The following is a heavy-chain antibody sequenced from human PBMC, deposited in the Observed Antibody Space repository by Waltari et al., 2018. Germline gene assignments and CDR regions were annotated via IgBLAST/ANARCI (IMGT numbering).Heavy chain of an antibody. CDR1: GFTFSSYW. Sequence: EVQLVESGGGLVQPGGSLRLSCAASGFTFSSYWMHWVRQAPGKGLVWVSRINGEGSSTSYADSVKGRFTISRDNAKNTLYLQMNSLRAEDTAVYYCASSIYCGGDCYSDDAFDIWGQGTMVTVSS. CDR2: INGEGSST. D-gene: IGHD2-21*02. V-gene: IGHV3-74*01. CDR3: ASSIYCGGDCYSDDAFDI. J-gene: IGHJ3*02.